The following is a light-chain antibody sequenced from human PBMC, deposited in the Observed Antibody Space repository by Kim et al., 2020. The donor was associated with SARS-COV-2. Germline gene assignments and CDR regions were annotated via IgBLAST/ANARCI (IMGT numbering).Light chain of an antibody. J-gene: IGLJ2*01. V-gene: IGLV3-21*04. CDR1: NLGTSD. CDR2: YNV. Sequence: PGKTATIACGGNNLGTSDVHWYQQRPGQAPLLVIYYNVDRPSGIPERFSGSKSGNTATLTISRVEAGDEAEYYCQVWDPTNRLYVVFGGGTQLTVL. CDR3: QVWDPTNRLYVV.